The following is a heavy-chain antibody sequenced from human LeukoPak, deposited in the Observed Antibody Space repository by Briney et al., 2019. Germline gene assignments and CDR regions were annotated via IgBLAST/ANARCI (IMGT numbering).Heavy chain of an antibody. CDR3: AGVFRRWLTPVDY. J-gene: IGHJ4*02. D-gene: IGHD6-19*01. V-gene: IGHV1-8*01. Sequence: ASVTVSCKASGYTFTSYDINWVRQATGQGLEWKGWMNPNSGNTGYAQKFQGRVTMTRNTSISTAYMELSSLRSEDTAVYYCAGVFRRWLTPVDYWGQGTLVTVSS. CDR1: GYTFTSYD. CDR2: MNPNSGNT.